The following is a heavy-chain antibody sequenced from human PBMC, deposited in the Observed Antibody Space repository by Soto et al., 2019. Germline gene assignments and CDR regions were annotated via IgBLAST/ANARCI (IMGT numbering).Heavy chain of an antibody. D-gene: IGHD6-13*01. Sequence: GSLRLSCAASGFTFSNYVMHWVRQAPGKGLEWVAIISYDGSHKYYADSVKGRFTISRDNSQNTLYLQMNSLRAEDTAVYYCARGYTSTWLFDFWGQGTLVTVSS. V-gene: IGHV3-30*03. CDR3: ARGYTSTWLFDF. CDR2: ISYDGSHK. J-gene: IGHJ4*02. CDR1: GFTFSNYV.